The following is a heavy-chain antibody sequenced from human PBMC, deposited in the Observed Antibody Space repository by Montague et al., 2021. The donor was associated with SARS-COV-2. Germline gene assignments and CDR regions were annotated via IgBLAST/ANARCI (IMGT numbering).Heavy chain of an antibody. V-gene: IGHV4-31*03. D-gene: IGHD1-26*01. CDR2: ISYSGST. J-gene: IGHJ4*01. CDR3: AGSLSGNQERGDY. Sequence: TLSLTCTVSGGSISTSGYYWSWIRQHPGKGLEWIGYISYSGSTYYNPSLKSRLTISVDTSENQFSLRLTSVTAADTAVYYCAGSLSGNQERGDYWGHGTLVAVSS. CDR1: GGSISTSGYY.